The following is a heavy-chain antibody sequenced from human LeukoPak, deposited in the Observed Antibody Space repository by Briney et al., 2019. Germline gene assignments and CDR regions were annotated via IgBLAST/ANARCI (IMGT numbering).Heavy chain of an antibody. V-gene: IGHV3-64*01. CDR1: GFTFSSYA. J-gene: IGHJ4*02. CDR2: ISSNGGST. D-gene: IGHD3-16*02. Sequence: GGSLRLSCAASGFTFSSYAMHWVRQAPGKGLEYVSAISSNGGSTYYANSVKGRFTISRDNAKNSLYLQMNSLRAEDTAVYYCARGHMITFGGVIVIPGKTYFDYWGQGTLVTVSS. CDR3: ARGHMITFGGVIVIPGKTYFDY.